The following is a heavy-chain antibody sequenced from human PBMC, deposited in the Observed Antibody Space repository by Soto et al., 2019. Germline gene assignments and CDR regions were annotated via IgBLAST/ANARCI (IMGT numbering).Heavy chain of an antibody. J-gene: IGHJ6*03. Sequence: GGSLRLSCTASGFTFADFTMSWFRQAPGEGLEWVGFIGSRAFGGTTEYAASVKGRFTISRDDSKSIAYLQMNSLKTEDTAIYYCTRRYYYYYIDVWGKGTTVTVSS. CDR2: IGSRAFGGTT. V-gene: IGHV3-49*03. CDR1: GFTFADFT. CDR3: TRRYYYYYIDV.